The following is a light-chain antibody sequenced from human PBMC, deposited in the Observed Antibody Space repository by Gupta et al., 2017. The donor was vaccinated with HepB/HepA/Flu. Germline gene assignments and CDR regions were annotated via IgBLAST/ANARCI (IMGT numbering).Light chain of an antibody. CDR3: QQCRQSSRT. Sequence: MTQSPATLSVSPGESVTLSCRASQTVTSNLAWYQQKPGQAPRLLIYDASTRATGTPARFSGSGSGTEFTLTISRLQSEDFGVYYCQQCRQSSRTFGGGTKVEIK. V-gene: IGKV3-15*01. CDR1: QTVTSN. CDR2: DAS. J-gene: IGKJ4*02.